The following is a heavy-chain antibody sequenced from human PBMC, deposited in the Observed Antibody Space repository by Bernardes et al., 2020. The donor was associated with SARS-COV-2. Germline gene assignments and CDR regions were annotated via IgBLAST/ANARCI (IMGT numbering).Heavy chain of an antibody. D-gene: IGHD1-26*01. CDR3: AKDYLEYTVGALFDY. V-gene: IGHV3-23*01. J-gene: IGHJ4*02. CDR2: ISGGAGIT. CDR1: GFTFSNYA. Sequence: GGSLRLSCAASGFTFSNYAMSWVRQAPGKGLEWVSTISGGAGITYYADSVKGRFTFSRDNSKNTLYLQMNSLRAEDTAIYYCAKDYLEYTVGALFDYWGQGTRVTVSS.